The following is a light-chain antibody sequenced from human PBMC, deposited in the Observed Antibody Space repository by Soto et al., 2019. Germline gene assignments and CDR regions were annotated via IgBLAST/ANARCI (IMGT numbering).Light chain of an antibody. Sequence: DIQMTQSPTSLSASVGDRVTITCRASRDITDYLAWYQQKPGQVPKLLISAASTLQSGVPSRFTASGSGTDFILTITGLRPEDFSTYYCQNYDSAPWTFGQGTKVQF. CDR1: RDITDY. J-gene: IGKJ1*01. CDR2: AAS. V-gene: IGKV1-27*01. CDR3: QNYDSAPWT.